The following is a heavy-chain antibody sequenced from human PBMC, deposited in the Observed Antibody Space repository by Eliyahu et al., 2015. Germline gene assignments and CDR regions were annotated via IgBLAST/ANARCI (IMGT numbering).Heavy chain of an antibody. D-gene: IGHD6-19*01. CDR2: ISSSSSYI. CDR1: GFTFTFSSYS. Sequence: EVQLVESGGGLVKPGGSLRLSCAASGFTFTFSSYSMNWVRQAPGKGLEWVSSISSSSSYIYYADSVKGRFTISRDNAKNSLYLQMNSLRAEDTAVYYCASSRWLGRFDYWGQGTLVTVSS. CDR3: ASSRWLGRFDY. V-gene: IGHV3-21*01. J-gene: IGHJ4*02.